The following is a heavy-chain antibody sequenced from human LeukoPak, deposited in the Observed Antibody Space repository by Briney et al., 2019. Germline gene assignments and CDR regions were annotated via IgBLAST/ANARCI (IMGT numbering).Heavy chain of an antibody. CDR3: AKSYDILTGPDY. V-gene: IGHV3-30*02. Sequence: PGGSLRLSCAASGFTFSSYGMHWVRQAPGKGLEWVAFIRYDGSNKYYADSVKGRFTISRDNSKNTLYLQMNSLRAEDTAVYYCAKSYDILTGPDYWGQGTLVTVSS. CDR1: GFTFSSYG. J-gene: IGHJ4*02. CDR2: IRYDGSNK. D-gene: IGHD3-9*01.